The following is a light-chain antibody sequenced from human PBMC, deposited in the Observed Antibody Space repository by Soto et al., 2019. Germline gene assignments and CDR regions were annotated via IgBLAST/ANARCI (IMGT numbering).Light chain of an antibody. CDR1: SSNIGNNY. CDR3: GTWDSSLSAGGV. J-gene: IGLJ3*02. Sequence: QSVLTQPPSVSAAPGQKVTISCSGSSSNIGNNYVSWYQQLPGTAPKLLIYDNNKRPSAIPARFSCSKSGTSATLGITGRQTGDEADYYCGTWDSSLSAGGVFGGGTKLTVL. V-gene: IGLV1-51*01. CDR2: DNN.